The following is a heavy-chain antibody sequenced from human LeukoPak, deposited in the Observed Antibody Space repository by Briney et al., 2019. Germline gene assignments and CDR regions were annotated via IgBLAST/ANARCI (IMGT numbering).Heavy chain of an antibody. CDR2: ITPNADRT. D-gene: IGHD3-22*01. V-gene: IGHV3-23*01. J-gene: IGHJ1*01. CDR1: GFTFGSYG. Sequence: GGSLRLSCAASGFTFGSYGMGWVRQAPGKGLEWVSFITPNADRTSYADSVEGRFTISRDNPRNTLYMQTNSLRDEDTAVYYCAIMHGYYDGSGYWVQWGQGTLVTVSS. CDR3: AIMHGYYDGSGYWVQ.